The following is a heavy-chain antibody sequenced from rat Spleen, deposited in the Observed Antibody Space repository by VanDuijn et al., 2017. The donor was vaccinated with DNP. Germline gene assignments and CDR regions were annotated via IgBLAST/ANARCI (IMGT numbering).Heavy chain of an antibody. CDR3: ATGGHYFDY. V-gene: IGHV3-1*01. CDR1: RTY. CDR2: ISYSGTT. Sequence: RTYWGWFRKFPGNKMEWIGHISYSGTTSYHPSLKSRISITRDTSKNQFFLQLSSVTTEDAATYYCATGGHYFDYWGQGVVVTVSS. J-gene: IGHJ2*01.